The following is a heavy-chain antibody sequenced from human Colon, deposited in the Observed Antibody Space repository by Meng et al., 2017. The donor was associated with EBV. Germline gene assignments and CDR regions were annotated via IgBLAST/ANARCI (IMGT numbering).Heavy chain of an antibody. J-gene: IGHJ5*02. Sequence: QVQLVQSGAEVKRPGASVKVSCKASGYTFISHGISWVRQAPGQGLEWMGVINPSGGSSIYAQRFQGRVTMTSDTSTTTVYMDLSSLRSEDTAVYYCARVSKGGSYRFDPWGQGTLVTVSS. CDR1: GYTFISHG. CDR2: INPSGGSS. D-gene: IGHD1-26*01. V-gene: IGHV1-46*03. CDR3: ARVSKGGSYRFDP.